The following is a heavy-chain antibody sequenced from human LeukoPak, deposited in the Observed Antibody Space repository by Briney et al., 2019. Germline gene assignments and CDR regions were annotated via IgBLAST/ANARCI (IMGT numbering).Heavy chain of an antibody. D-gene: IGHD6-13*01. CDR3: ARAYSSRETNVFDP. V-gene: IGHV3-74*01. CDR2: INTDESST. CDR1: GFTLSSYW. Sequence: GGSLRLSCAASGFTLSSYWMHWVRQAPGKGLVWVSRINTDESSTSYADSVKGRFTISRDNAKNTLYLQMNSLRAEDTAVYYCARAYSSRETNVFDPWGQGTLVTVPS. J-gene: IGHJ5*02.